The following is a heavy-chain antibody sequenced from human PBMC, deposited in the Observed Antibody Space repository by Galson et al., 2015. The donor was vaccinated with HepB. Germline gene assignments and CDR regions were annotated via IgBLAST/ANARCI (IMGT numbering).Heavy chain of an antibody. V-gene: IGHV3-30-3*01. J-gene: IGHJ4*02. Sequence: SLRLSCAASGFTFNSYTMHWVRQAPGKGLEWVALISYAGTNEDYADSVKGRFTISRDNSKNTLYLQMNSLTAEDTAIYYCAREGGVEPTEFDYWGQGILVTVSS. CDR3: AREGGVEPTEFDY. CDR1: GFTFNSYT. CDR2: ISYAGTNE. D-gene: IGHD3-16*01.